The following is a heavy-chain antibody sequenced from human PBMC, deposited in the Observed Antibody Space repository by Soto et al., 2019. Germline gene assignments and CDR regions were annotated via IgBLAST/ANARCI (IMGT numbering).Heavy chain of an antibody. CDR3: YSDPIYHFYSSEPLSHY. D-gene: IGHD3-10*01. J-gene: IGHJ4*02. CDR1: GFTVSNAW. Sequence: GGSLRLSCAASGFTVSNAWMIWGRQAPGKGLEWVGRTKTKTEAMTTDYAAPVKGRSRISRDDSENMVYLQMNSLKTEDSGIYFYYSDPIYHFYSSEPLSHYWGPGTLVTVSS. V-gene: IGHV3-15*01. CDR2: TKTKTEAMTT.